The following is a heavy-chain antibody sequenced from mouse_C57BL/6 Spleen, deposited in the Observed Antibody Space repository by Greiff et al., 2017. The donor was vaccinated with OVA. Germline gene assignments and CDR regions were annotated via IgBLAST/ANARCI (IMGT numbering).Heavy chain of an antibody. D-gene: IGHD1-1*01. CDR1: GFTFSDYG. CDR3: ARPGGLYYGSSFAY. V-gene: IGHV5-17*01. Sequence: VQLQQSGGGLVKPGGSLKLSCAASGFTFSDYGMHWVRQAPEKGLEWVAYISSGSSTIYYADTVKGRFTISRDNAKNTLFLQMTSLSSEDTAMYYCARPGGLYYGSSFAYWGQGTLVTVSA. CDR2: ISSGSSTI. J-gene: IGHJ3*01.